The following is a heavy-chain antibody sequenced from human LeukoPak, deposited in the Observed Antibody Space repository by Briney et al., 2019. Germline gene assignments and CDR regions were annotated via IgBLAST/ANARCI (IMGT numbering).Heavy chain of an antibody. Sequence: QPGGSLRLSCAASGFTFSGYWMSWVRQAPGKGLEWVANINLDGSVIHYVDSAKGRFTISRDNAKNSLYLQMNYLRAEDTAFYYCAMSDDSSGSDWGQGTLVTVSS. CDR2: INLDGSVI. CDR1: GFTFSGYW. J-gene: IGHJ4*02. CDR3: AMSDDSSGSD. D-gene: IGHD3-22*01. V-gene: IGHV3-7*01.